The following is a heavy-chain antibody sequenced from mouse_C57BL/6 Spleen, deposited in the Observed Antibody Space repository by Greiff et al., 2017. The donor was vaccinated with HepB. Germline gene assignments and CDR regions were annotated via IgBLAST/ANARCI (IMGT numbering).Heavy chain of an antibody. CDR2: IYPGDGDT. CDR1: GYAFSSSW. Sequence: QVQLQQSGPELVKPGASVKISCKASGYAFSSSWMNWVKQRPGKGLEWIGRIYPGDGDTNYNGKFKGKATLTADKSSSTAYMQLSSLTSEDYAVYFCALITTVVAGGYWGQGTTLTVSS. D-gene: IGHD1-1*01. J-gene: IGHJ2*01. CDR3: ALITTVVAGGY. V-gene: IGHV1-82*01.